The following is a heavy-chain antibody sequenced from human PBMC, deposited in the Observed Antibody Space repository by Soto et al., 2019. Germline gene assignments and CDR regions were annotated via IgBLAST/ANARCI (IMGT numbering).Heavy chain of an antibody. J-gene: IGHJ4*02. CDR1: GFRFSDYS. CDR2: ISSSSFYI. CDR3: AKGYISRGNFDY. V-gene: IGHV3-21*05. Sequence: GGSLRLSCAASGFRFSDYSMNWVRQAPGRGLEWVSYISSSSFYIHYADSVKGRFAISRDNAENSLYLQMNSLRAEDTAVYYCAKGYISRGNFDYWGQGTLVTVSS. D-gene: IGHD3-10*01.